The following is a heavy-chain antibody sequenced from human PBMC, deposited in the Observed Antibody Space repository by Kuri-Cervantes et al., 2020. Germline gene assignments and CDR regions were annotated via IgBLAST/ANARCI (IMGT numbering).Heavy chain of an antibody. Sequence: GSLRLSCTVSGGSISSYFWSWIRQPPGKGLEWIGYLFYSGSTNYSPSLKSRVTMSLDKSKNQLSLRLTSVTAADTAVYYCAREPQGRTAFDIWGQGTMVTVSS. J-gene: IGHJ3*02. V-gene: IGHV4-59*12. CDR3: AREPQGRTAFDI. CDR1: GGSISSYF. D-gene: IGHD1-26*01. CDR2: LFYSGST.